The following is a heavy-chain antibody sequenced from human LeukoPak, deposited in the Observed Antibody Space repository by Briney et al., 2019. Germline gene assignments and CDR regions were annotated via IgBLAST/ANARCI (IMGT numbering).Heavy chain of an antibody. CDR3: ARVEPHYYYYYMDV. D-gene: IGHD5-24*01. Sequence: SETLSLTCAVYCGSFSGYYWSWIRQPPGKGLEWIGEINHSGSTNYNPSLKSRVTISVDTSKNQFSLKLSSVTAADTAVYYCARVEPHYYYYYMDVWGKGTTVTISS. J-gene: IGHJ6*03. V-gene: IGHV4-34*01. CDR2: INHSGST. CDR1: CGSFSGYY.